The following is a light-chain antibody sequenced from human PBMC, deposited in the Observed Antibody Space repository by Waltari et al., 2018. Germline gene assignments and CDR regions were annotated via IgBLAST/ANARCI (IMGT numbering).Light chain of an antibody. J-gene: IGKJ1*01. Sequence: DIQMTQSPSSLSASVGDRVTITCRARQGISNYLAWYQKKPGKVPKLLIYASSTLQSGVPSRFSGSGSGTDFTLTSSSLQPEDVATYYCQKYNSALQTFGQGTKVEIK. V-gene: IGKV1-27*01. CDR2: ASS. CDR1: QGISNY. CDR3: QKYNSALQT.